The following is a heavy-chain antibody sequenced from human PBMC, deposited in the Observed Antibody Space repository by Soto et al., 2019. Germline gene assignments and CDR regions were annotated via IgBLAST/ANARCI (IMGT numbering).Heavy chain of an antibody. CDR2: ISGSGGST. J-gene: IGHJ4*02. CDR1: GFTFSSYA. V-gene: IGHV3-23*01. D-gene: IGHD5-18*01. CDR3: AKAFIPTAMVPFDY. Sequence: GGSLRLSCAASGFTFSSYAMSWVRQAPGKGLEWVSAISGSGGSTYYADSVKGRFSISRDNSKNTLYLQMNSLRAEDTAVCYCAKAFIPTAMVPFDYWGQGNLVTVSS.